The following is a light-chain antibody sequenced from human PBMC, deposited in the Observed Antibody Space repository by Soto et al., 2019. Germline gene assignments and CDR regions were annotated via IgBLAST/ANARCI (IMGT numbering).Light chain of an antibody. CDR3: GTWDSSLSAVV. Sequence: QSVLTQPPSVSAAPGQRVTISCSGSSSNIGDNFVSWYQHLPGTAPKLLIYENYKRPSGIPDRFSGSKSGTSATLGITGLQTGDEADYYCGTWDSSLSAVVFGGGTQVTVL. CDR2: ENY. CDR1: SSNIGDNF. J-gene: IGLJ2*01. V-gene: IGLV1-51*02.